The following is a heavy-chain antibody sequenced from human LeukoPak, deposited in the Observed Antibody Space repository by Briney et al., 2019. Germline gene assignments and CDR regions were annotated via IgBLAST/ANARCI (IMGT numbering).Heavy chain of an antibody. D-gene: IGHD2-15*01. CDR3: AGGPDCSGGSCYSVGFDY. V-gene: IGHV3-21*01. Sequence: GGSLRLSCAASGFTFSSYSMNWVRQAPGKGLEWVSSISSSSSYIYYADSVKGRFTISRDNAKNSLYLQMNSLRAEDTAVYSCAGGPDCSGGSCYSVGFDYWGQGTLVTVSS. J-gene: IGHJ4*02. CDR2: ISSSSSYI. CDR1: GFTFSSYS.